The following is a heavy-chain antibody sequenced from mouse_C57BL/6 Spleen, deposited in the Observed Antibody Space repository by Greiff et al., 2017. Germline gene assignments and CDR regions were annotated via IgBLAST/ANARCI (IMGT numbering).Heavy chain of an antibody. Sequence: QVQLQQSGPELVKPGASVKISCKASGYSFTSYYIHWVKQRPGQGLEWIGWIYPGSGNTKYNEKFKGKATLTADTSSSTAYMQLSSLTSEDSAVYYCARASYYYGSSYAMDYWGQGTSVTVSS. CDR2: IYPGSGNT. D-gene: IGHD1-1*01. J-gene: IGHJ4*01. CDR1: GYSFTSYY. V-gene: IGHV1-66*01. CDR3: ARASYYYGSSYAMDY.